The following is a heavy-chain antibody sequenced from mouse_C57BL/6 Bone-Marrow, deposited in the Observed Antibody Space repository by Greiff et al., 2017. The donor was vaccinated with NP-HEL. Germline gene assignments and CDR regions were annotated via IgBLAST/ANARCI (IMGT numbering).Heavy chain of an antibody. D-gene: IGHD2-4*01. CDR1: GFTFSSYG. CDR2: ISSGGSYT. Sequence: EVKLVESGGDLVKPGGSLKLSCAASGFTFSSYGMSWVRQTPAKRLEWVATISSGGSYTYYPDSVKGRFTISRDNAKNTLYLQMSSLKSEDTAMYYCASYDYPFAYWGQGTLVTVSA. V-gene: IGHV5-6*01. CDR3: ASYDYPFAY. J-gene: IGHJ3*01.